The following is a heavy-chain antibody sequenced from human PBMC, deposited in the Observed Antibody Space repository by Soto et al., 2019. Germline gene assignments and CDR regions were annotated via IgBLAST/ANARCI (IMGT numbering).Heavy chain of an antibody. CDR2: IYYSGST. D-gene: IGHD2-15*01. J-gene: IGHJ3*02. V-gene: IGHV4-59*01. CDR3: ARVEVVVAVSSVAFDI. Sequence: SETLSLTYTVSGGSISSYYWSWIRQPPGKGLEWIGYIYYSGSTNYNPSLKSRVTISVDTSKNQFSLKLSSVTAADTAVYYCARVEVVVAVSSVAFDIWGQGTMVTVSS. CDR1: GGSISSYY.